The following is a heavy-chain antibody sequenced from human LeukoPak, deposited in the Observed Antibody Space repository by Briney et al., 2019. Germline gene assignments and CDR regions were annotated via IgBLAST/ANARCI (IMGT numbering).Heavy chain of an antibody. CDR2: INDNGGTT. CDR1: GFTFSRCA. J-gene: IGHJ4*02. CDR3: VKDLSGSWAFDH. V-gene: IGHV3-64D*06. Sequence: GGSLRLSCSASGFTFSRCAMHWVRQAPGKGLEFVSGINDNGGTTHYADSVKGRFTISRDNSKSMVFLLMTSLRPEDTAVYVCVKDLSGSWAFDHRGQGTPVTVSS. D-gene: IGHD1-26*01.